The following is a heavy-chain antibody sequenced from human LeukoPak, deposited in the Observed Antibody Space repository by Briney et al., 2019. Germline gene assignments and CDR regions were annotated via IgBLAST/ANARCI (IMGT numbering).Heavy chain of an antibody. CDR1: GGSVSSADYY. D-gene: IGHD1-26*01. Sequence: PSETLSLTCTVSGGSVSSADYYWTWIRQPPGKGLEWIGYMYHTESSNYNHFLKSRVTISLDTPKNQFSLKLNSVTAADTAVYYCVRDRGGSSYRHAFDLWGQGTMVTVSS. CDR2: MYHTESS. CDR3: VRDRGGSSYRHAFDL. J-gene: IGHJ3*01. V-gene: IGHV4-61*08.